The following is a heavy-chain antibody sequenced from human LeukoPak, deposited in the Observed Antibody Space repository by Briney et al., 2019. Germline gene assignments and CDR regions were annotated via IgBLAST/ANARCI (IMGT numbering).Heavy chain of an antibody. CDR1: GASISSSGSY. CDR2: IYYTGSI. Sequence: SETLSLTCTVSGASISSSGSYWTWIRQHPGKGLEWIAYIYYTGSIYYNPSLKSRVTMSVDTSKNQFSLKLNSVTAAGTAVYYCARERSVGLGTSYYHYGVDVWGQGTSVTVSS. D-gene: IGHD1-7*01. V-gene: IGHV4-31*03. J-gene: IGHJ6*02. CDR3: ARERSVGLGTSYYHYGVDV.